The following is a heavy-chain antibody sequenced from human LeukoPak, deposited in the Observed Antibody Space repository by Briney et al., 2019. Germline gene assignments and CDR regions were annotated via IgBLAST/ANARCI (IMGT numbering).Heavy chain of an antibody. V-gene: IGHV1-2*02. D-gene: IGHD1-26*01. CDR3: ARAPLVGATTGWFDY. CDR1: GYTFTGYD. CDR2: INPNSGGT. Sequence: VASVKVSCKASGYTFTGYDMHWVRQAPGQGLEGMVWINPNSGGTNYAQKFQGRVTMTRDTSISTAYMERGGLRSADTPVSSCARAPLVGATTGWFDYSGQGNPVTVSS. J-gene: IGHJ4*02.